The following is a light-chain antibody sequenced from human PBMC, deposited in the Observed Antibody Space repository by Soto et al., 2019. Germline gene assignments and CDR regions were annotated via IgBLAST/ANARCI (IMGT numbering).Light chain of an antibody. CDR3: TSFTRNRNLL. J-gene: IGLJ7*01. CDR1: SSDVGSYNY. V-gene: IGLV2-14*01. Sequence: QSALTQPASVSESPGQSITISCTGTSSDVGSYNYVSWYQHHPGRAPKLIIFEVSHRPSGVSDRFSASKSGNTASLTISGLQTEDEADYYCTSFTRNRNLLFGGGTQLTVL. CDR2: EVS.